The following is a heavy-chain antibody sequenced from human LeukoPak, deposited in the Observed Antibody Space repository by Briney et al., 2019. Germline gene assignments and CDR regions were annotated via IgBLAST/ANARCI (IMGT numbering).Heavy chain of an antibody. D-gene: IGHD2/OR15-2a*01. CDR1: GFTFSSYW. CDR3: ARGIGIGAFDT. V-gene: IGHV3-74*01. Sequence: GGSLRLSCAASGFTFSSYWMHWVRQAPGKGLVWVSRVNVDGRGTTYADSVKGRLTISRDNAKKTLYLQINSLRPEDTAFYYCARGIGIGAFDTWGRGTKVTVSS. J-gene: IGHJ3*02. CDR2: VNVDGRGT.